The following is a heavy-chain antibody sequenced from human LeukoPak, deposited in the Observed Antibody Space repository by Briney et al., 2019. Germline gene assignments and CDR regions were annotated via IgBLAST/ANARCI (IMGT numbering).Heavy chain of an antibody. CDR1: GFTFSNSV. D-gene: IGHD4-11*01. V-gene: IGHV3-30*03. CDR3: ATNLLHDYKGS. CDR2: VSYEGSSE. Sequence: TGKSLRLSCEASGFTFSNSVMNWVRQAPGKGLEWVSLVSYEGSSERYADSAKGRFTISRDNSKNVLYLQMNSLRVEDTAVYFCATNLLHDYKGSWGQGALLTVSS. J-gene: IGHJ4*02.